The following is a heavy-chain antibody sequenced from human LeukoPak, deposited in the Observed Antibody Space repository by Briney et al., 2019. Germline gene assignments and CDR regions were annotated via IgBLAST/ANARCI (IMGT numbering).Heavy chain of an antibody. J-gene: IGHJ4*02. CDR3: AKARGAVAGYFDY. CDR2: ISYDGSNK. V-gene: IGHV3-30*18. CDR1: GFNFFSYG. Sequence: RGSLRLSCAASGFNFFSYGMHWVRQAPGKGLEWVAVISYDGSNKYYADSVKGRFTISRDNSKNTLYLQMNSLRAEDTAVYYCAKARGAVAGYFDYWGQGTKVTVSP. D-gene: IGHD6-19*01.